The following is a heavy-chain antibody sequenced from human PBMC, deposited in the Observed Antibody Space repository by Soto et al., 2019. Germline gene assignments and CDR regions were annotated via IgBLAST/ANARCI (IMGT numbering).Heavy chain of an antibody. Sequence: AGGSLRLSCAATGFTFGFNAMAWVRQAPGKGLEWVSSISGNGSNTYYADSVKGRFSISRDNSKNTLYLQMNSLRADDTAVFYCARGRYCTSTNCYTDFDYWDQGTLVTVSS. V-gene: IGHV3-23*01. CDR3: ARGRYCTSTNCYTDFDY. CDR1: GFTFGFNA. CDR2: ISGNGSNT. D-gene: IGHD2-2*02. J-gene: IGHJ4*02.